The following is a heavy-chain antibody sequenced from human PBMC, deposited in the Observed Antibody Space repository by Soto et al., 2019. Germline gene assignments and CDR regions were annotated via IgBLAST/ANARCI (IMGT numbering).Heavy chain of an antibody. J-gene: IGHJ3*01. Sequence: GGSLRLSCAVSGFTFNNYNMNWVRQAPGKGLEWVASIGSRGSSYRYYADPVKGRFTISRDIANNSLYLQMDSLRVDDTGLYYCARDLEAAGVFDFWGQGTMVTVSS. V-gene: IGHV3-21*06. CDR1: GFTFNNYN. CDR3: ARDLEAAGVFDF. D-gene: IGHD6-13*01. CDR2: IGSRGSSYR.